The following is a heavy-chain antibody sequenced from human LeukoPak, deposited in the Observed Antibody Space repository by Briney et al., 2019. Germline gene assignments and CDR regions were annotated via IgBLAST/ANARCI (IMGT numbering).Heavy chain of an antibody. Sequence: PSETLSLTCAVSGGSISSGGYSWSWIRQPPGKGLEWIGYIYHSGSTYYNPSLKSRVTISVDRSKNQFSLKLSSVTAADTAVYYCARAGRFGDGIIDYWGQGTLVTVSS. CDR2: IYHSGST. CDR3: ARAGRFGDGIIDY. V-gene: IGHV4-30-2*01. CDR1: GGSISSGGYS. J-gene: IGHJ4*02. D-gene: IGHD3-10*01.